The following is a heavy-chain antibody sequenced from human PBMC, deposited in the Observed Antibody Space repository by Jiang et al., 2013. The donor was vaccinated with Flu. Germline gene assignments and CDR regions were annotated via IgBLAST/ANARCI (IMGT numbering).Heavy chain of an antibody. Sequence: GAEVKKPGASVKVSCKASGLTFSGYYIHWVRQAPGQGLEWMGIINPSGGSKSYAQKFQGRVTMTRDTSTSTVYMELSSLRSEDTAVYYCARPYSSSWYYFDYWGQGTLVTVSS. J-gene: IGHJ4*02. V-gene: IGHV1-46*01. D-gene: IGHD6-13*01. CDR2: INPSGGSK. CDR1: GLTFSGYY. CDR3: ARPYSSSWYYFDY.